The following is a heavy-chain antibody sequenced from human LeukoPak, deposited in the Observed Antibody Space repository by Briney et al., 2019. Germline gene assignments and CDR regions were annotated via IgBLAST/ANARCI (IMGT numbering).Heavy chain of an antibody. CDR1: GFTISSYD. J-gene: IGHJ4*02. CDR3: ASCSNTNCPRL. V-gene: IGHV3-21*01. CDR2: ITSSSGYV. Sequence: GGSLRLSCAASGFTISSYDTNWVRQAPGKGLEWVSSITSSSGYVYYADSVRGRFTISRDNSRNSLALQMDSLRAEDTAVYYCASCSNTNCPRLWGQGTLVTVSS. D-gene: IGHD2-2*01.